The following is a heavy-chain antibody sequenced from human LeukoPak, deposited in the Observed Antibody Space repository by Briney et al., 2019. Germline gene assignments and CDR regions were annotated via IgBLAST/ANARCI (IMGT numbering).Heavy chain of an antibody. V-gene: IGHV3-49*04. CDR1: GFTFSSYG. CDR3: TRGGGTFYYDSSGYSTPFDY. Sequence: PGGSLRLSCAASGFTFSSYGMHWVRQAPGKGLEWVGFIRSKAYGGTTEYAASVKGRFTISRDDSKSIAYLQMNSLKTEDTAVYYCTRGGGTFYYDSSGYSTPFDYWGQGTLVTVSS. J-gene: IGHJ4*02. D-gene: IGHD3-22*01. CDR2: IRSKAYGGTT.